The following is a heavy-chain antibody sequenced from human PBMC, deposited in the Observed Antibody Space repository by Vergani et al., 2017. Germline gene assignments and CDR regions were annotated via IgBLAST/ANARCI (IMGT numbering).Heavy chain of an antibody. CDR2: IKQDGSEK. Sequence: EVQLVESGGGLVQPGGSLRVSCAASGFTLSSYWMSWVRQAPGKGLEWVAKIKQDGSEKSYGDSVKGRFSVSRDNAKNSLYLQMSSLRADDTAVYYCASVDTRRGNNRWGQGTLVTVSS. D-gene: IGHD5-18*01. CDR3: ASVDTRRGNNR. V-gene: IGHV3-7*01. CDR1: GFTLSSYW. J-gene: IGHJ4*02.